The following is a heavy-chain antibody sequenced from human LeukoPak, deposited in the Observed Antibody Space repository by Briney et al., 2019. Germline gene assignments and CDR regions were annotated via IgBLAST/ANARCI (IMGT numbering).Heavy chain of an antibody. CDR2: ISRSGSTK. CDR3: ARVLRYCSGGNCYSGGLGYMDV. D-gene: IGHD2-15*01. J-gene: IGHJ6*03. Sequence: GGPLRLSCAASGFTFSDYNMRWIRQAPGKGLEWVSSISRSGSTKYYADSVKGRFTISRDNAKNSLFLQMNSLRAGDTAVYYCARVLRYCSGGNCYSGGLGYMDVWGKGTTVTISS. V-gene: IGHV3-11*01. CDR1: GFTFSDYN.